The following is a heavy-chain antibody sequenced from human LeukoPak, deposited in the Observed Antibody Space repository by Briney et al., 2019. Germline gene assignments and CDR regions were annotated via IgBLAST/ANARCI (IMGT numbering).Heavy chain of an antibody. J-gene: IGHJ4*02. Sequence: PSETLSLTCTVSGGSISSYYWSWIRQPPGKGLEWIGYIYYSGSTNYNPSLKSRVTISVDTSKNQFSLKLSSVTAADTAVYYCAREGVSGSYLGYWGQGTLVTVSS. CDR1: GGSISSYY. CDR3: AREGVSGSYLGY. V-gene: IGHV4-59*01. CDR2: IYYSGST. D-gene: IGHD1-26*01.